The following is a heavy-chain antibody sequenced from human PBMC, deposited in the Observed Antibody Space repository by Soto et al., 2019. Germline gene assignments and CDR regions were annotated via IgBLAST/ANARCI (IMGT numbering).Heavy chain of an antibody. V-gene: IGHV3-33*01. D-gene: IGHD3-3*01. Sequence: QVQLVESGGGVVQPGRSLRLSCAASGFTFSSYGMHWVRQAPGKGLEWVAVIWYDGSNKYYADSVKGRFTISRDNSKNKIYMKMKSLRAEDKAVYYCARDKGSNRFFYGMDVWGQGTTVTVSS. CDR1: GFTFSSYG. CDR3: ARDKGSNRFFYGMDV. CDR2: IWYDGSNK. J-gene: IGHJ6*02.